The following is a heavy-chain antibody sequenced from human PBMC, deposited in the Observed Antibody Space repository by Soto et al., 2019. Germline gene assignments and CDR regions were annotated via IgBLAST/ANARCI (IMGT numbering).Heavy chain of an antibody. CDR2: IIPIIGIG. D-gene: IGHD3-10*01. J-gene: IGHJ5*02. Sequence: QVQLVQSGAEVKKPGSSVKVSCKASGGTFNSYTISWVRQAPGQGLEWMGRIIPIIGIGNYAPKFQGRVTITADKSKSTGLMELGGLRSEDTVVYYCARGDYYGSGSLVEPWGQGTLVTVSS. CDR3: ARGDYYGSGSLVEP. V-gene: IGHV1-69*02. CDR1: GGTFNSYT.